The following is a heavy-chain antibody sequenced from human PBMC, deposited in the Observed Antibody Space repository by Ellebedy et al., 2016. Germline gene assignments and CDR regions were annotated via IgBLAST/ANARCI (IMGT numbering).Heavy chain of an antibody. J-gene: IGHJ4*02. Sequence: GGSLRLSCAASGFTFSSYWMTWVRQAPGKGLQWVSIIYTTGVTRYADSVRGRFTISRDSSENTLYLQMNSLRAEDTAVYYCARDYSAYSNDVWGQGTLVTVSS. V-gene: IGHV3-53*01. CDR2: IYTTGVT. CDR1: GFTFSSYW. CDR3: ARDYSAYSNDV. D-gene: IGHD5-18*01.